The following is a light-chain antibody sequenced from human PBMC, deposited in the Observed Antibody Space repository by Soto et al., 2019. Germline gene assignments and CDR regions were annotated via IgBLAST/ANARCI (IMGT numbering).Light chain of an antibody. Sequence: DLQMTQSPSTLSASVGDRVTITCRASQSISSWLAWYQQKPGKVPKLLIYMASSLESGVPSRFSGSGSGTEFTLTISSLQPDDFATYYCQQYKSYSRTFGQGTKVEIK. CDR3: QQYKSYSRT. J-gene: IGKJ1*01. V-gene: IGKV1-5*03. CDR2: MAS. CDR1: QSISSW.